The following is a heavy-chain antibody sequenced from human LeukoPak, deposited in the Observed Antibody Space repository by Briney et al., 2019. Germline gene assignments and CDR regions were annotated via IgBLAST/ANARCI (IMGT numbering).Heavy chain of an antibody. J-gene: IGHJ4*02. Sequence: GGSLRLSCAASGFTFSGSAIHWVRQAPGKGLEWVAVTSSDLNVKLYADSVKGRFTISRDNSRSTLYLQMNSLRPEDTAIYYCAREGYYGSGSPPSLYFDYWGQGTLVTVSS. CDR1: GFTFSGSA. CDR3: AREGYYGSGSPPSLYFDY. CDR2: TSSDLNVK. V-gene: IGHV3-30-3*01. D-gene: IGHD3-10*01.